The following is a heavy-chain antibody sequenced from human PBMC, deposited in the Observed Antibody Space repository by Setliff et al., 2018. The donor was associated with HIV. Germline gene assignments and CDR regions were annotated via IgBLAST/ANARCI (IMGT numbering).Heavy chain of an antibody. CDR1: GYTFTGYF. Sequence: ASVKVSCKASGYTFTGYFVHWVRQAPGQGLEWMGRINPNTDDTKYAEKFQGRVTMTRETSISTAYMELSRLRSDDTAVYYCARLRYPTMGGLDYWGQGSLVTVSS. CDR2: INPNTDDT. J-gene: IGHJ4*02. CDR3: ARLRYPTMGGLDY. V-gene: IGHV1-2*06. D-gene: IGHD3-10*01.